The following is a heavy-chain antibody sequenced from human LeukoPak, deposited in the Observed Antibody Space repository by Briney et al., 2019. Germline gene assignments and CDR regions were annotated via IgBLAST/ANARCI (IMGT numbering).Heavy chain of an antibody. V-gene: IGHV1-69*13. CDR2: IIPMFGTA. CDR3: ARGPYYYYYMDV. Sequence: ASVKVSCKASGYTFTSYGISWVRQAPGQGLEWMGGIIPMFGTANYAQKFQGRATITADESTSTAYMELSSLRSEDTAVYYCARGPYYYYYMDVWGKGTTVTVSS. J-gene: IGHJ6*03. CDR1: GYTFTSYG.